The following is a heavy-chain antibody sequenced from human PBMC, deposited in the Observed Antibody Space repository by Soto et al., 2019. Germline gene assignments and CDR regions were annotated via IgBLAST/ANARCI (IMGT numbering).Heavy chain of an antibody. D-gene: IGHD5-18*01. CDR2: IYYSGST. Sequence: SETLSLTCTVSGGPISSSSYYWGWIRQPPGKGLKWIGSIYYSGSTYYNPSLKSRVTISVDTSKNQFSLKLSSVTAADTAVYYCARIFRYSYGYLDAFDIWGQGTMVTVSS. CDR3: ARIFRYSYGYLDAFDI. CDR1: GGPISSSSYY. J-gene: IGHJ3*02. V-gene: IGHV4-39*01.